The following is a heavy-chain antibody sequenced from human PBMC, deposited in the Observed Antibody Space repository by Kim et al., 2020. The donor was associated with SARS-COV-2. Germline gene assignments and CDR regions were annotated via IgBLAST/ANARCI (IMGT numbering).Heavy chain of an antibody. CDR2: IYYSGST. Sequence: SETLSLTCTVSGGSISSSSYYWGWIRQPPGKGLEWIGSIYYSGSTYYNPSLKSRVTISVDTSKNQFSLKLSSVTAADTAVYYCARRSLKADLYYDFWSGYKGEYYFDYWGQGTLVTVSS. D-gene: IGHD3-3*01. J-gene: IGHJ4*02. CDR1: GGSISSSSYY. CDR3: ARRSLKADLYYDFWSGYKGEYYFDY. V-gene: IGHV4-39*01.